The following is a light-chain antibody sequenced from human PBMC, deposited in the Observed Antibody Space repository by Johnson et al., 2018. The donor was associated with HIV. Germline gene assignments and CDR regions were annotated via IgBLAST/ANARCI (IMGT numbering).Light chain of an antibody. J-gene: IGLJ1*01. V-gene: IGLV1-51*02. CDR2: ENN. Sequence: QSVLTQPPSVSAAPGQKVTISCSGSSSNIGNNFVSWYQQLPRTAPKLLIYENNRRPSGIPDRFSGSRYGTSATLGITGLQTGDEADDFCGTWEDSLSAYVLGTGTQVSVL. CDR1: SSNIGNNF. CDR3: GTWEDSLSAYV.